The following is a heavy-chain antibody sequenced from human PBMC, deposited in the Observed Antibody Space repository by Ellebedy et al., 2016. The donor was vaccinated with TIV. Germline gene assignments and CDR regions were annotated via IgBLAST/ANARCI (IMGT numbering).Heavy chain of an antibody. D-gene: IGHD1-26*01. J-gene: IGHJ4*02. CDR3: AREGVGATDIDY. V-gene: IGHV4-61*08. CDR2: IYYSGST. Sequence: GSLRLSXTVSGGSISSGGYYWSWIRQHPGKGLEWIGYIYYSGSTNYNPSLKSRVTISVDTSKNQFSLKLSSVTAADTAVYYCAREGVGATDIDYWGQGTLVTVSS. CDR1: GGSISSGGYY.